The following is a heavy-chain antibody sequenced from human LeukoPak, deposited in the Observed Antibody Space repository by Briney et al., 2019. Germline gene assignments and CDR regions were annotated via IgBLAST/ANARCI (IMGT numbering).Heavy chain of an antibody. J-gene: IGHJ3*02. V-gene: IGHV3-30*02. D-gene: IGHD3-3*01. Sequence: PGGSLRLSCAASGFTFSSYGMHWVRLAPGKGLEWVAFIRYDGSNKYCADSVKGRFTISRDNSKNTLYLQMNSLRAEDTAVYYCAKDSGDFWSGYYTGIDAFDIWGQGTMATVSP. CDR1: GFTFSSYG. CDR3: AKDSGDFWSGYYTGIDAFDI. CDR2: IRYDGSNK.